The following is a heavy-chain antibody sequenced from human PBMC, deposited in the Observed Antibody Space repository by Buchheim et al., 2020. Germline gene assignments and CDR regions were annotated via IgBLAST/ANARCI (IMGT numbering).Heavy chain of an antibody. V-gene: IGHV3-48*03. Sequence: EVQLVESGGGLVQPGGSLRLSCAASGFTFSSYEMNWVRQAPGKGLEWVSYISSSGSTIYYADSVKGRFTISRDNAKNSLYLQMNSPRAEDTAVYYCASAELSYYYYGMDVWGQGTT. CDR1: GFTFSSYE. D-gene: IGHD3-16*02. J-gene: IGHJ6*02. CDR3: ASAELSYYYYGMDV. CDR2: ISSSGSTI.